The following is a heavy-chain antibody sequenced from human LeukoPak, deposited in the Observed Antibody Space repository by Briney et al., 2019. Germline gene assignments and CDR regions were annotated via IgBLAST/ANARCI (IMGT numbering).Heavy chain of an antibody. D-gene: IGHD4-17*01. V-gene: IGHV3-23*01. CDR3: VRELPTVTFNWFDL. Sequence: PGGSLRLSCTASGFTFSSYVMGWVRQSPGKGLEWVSSISGSGGSTYFADPVKGRFSISRDNSNNTLFLQIDSLEAEDTAVYYCVRELPTVTFNWFDLWGQGSLVTVSS. CDR1: GFTFSSYV. J-gene: IGHJ5*02. CDR2: ISGSGGST.